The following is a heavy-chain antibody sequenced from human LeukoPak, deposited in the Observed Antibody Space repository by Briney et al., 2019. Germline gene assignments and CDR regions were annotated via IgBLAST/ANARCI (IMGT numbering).Heavy chain of an antibody. CDR1: GFPFSSHG. CDR3: TNKDYYASGSYAFDI. J-gene: IGHJ3*02. CDR2: ISYEGSIK. V-gene: IGHV3-30*02. D-gene: IGHD3-10*01. Sequence: PGGSLRLSCAASGFPFSSHGMHWVRQAPGKGLEWVSYISYEGSIKQYADSVKGRFTISRDNSKNTLYLEMNSMRVEDTAVYNCTNKDYYASGSYAFDIWGQGTMVTVSS.